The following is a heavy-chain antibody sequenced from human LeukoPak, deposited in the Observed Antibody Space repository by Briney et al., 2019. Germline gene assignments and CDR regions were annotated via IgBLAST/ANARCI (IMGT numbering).Heavy chain of an antibody. D-gene: IGHD3-9*01. CDR3: AGDLDWILFDY. V-gene: IGHV3-74*03. CDR1: GFTFNTYW. J-gene: IGHJ4*02. Sequence: GGSLRLSCAASGFTFNTYWMHWVRQAPGKGLVWVARVNREGTTTTYADSVKGRFTISRDNAKNTLYLQMNNLRAEDTAVYYCAGDLDWILFDYWGRGTLVTVSS. CDR2: VNREGTTT.